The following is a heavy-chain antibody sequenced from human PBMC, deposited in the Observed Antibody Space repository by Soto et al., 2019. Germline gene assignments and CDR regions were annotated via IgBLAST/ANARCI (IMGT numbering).Heavy chain of an antibody. CDR1: GFTFSSHD. CDR3: AKDVDAAYFDY. J-gene: IGHJ4*02. CDR2: VSDDGSKK. V-gene: IGHV3-30*18. Sequence: QVQLVESGGGVVQPGRSLRLSCAASGFTFSSHDMHWVRQAPGKGLEWVAVVSDDGSKKYYEDSVKGRFSISRDNSKNTLYLQMNSLRAEDTAVYYWAKDVDAAYFDYWGQGTLVTVSS. D-gene: IGHD2-21*01.